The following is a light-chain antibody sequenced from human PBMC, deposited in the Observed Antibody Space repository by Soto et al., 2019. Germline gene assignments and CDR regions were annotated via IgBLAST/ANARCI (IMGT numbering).Light chain of an antibody. V-gene: IGKV1-5*03. J-gene: IGKJ1*01. Sequence: DIEITQSPSTLSASVGDRVTITSHASQDISNFLNWYQQKPGKAPKLLIYKASSLESGVPSRCSGSGSGTEFSLTISSLQPDDVATSYCQQYNSYSLWTFGQGTKVDIK. CDR1: QDISNF. CDR2: KAS. CDR3: QQYNSYSLWT.